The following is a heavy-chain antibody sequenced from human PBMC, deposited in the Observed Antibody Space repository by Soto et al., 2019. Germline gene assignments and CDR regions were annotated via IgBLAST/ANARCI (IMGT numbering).Heavy chain of an antibody. Sequence: SLRLSCAASGFTFSDYYMTWIRQAPGKGLEWVSYISSSVSYTNYADSVKGRFTISRDNAKNSVYLQMNSLGAADTAVYYCAKASGRVTKRFDSWGQGTLVTV. CDR3: AKASGRVTKRFDS. CDR2: ISSSVSYT. J-gene: IGHJ4*02. CDR1: GFTFSDYY. V-gene: IGHV3-11*06. D-gene: IGHD4-17*01.